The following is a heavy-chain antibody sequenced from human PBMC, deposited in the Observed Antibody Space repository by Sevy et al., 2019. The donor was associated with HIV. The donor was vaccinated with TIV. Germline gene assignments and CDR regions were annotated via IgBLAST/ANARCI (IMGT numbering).Heavy chain of an antibody. CDR2: INPKSGAT. J-gene: IGHJ6*02. D-gene: IGHD3-3*01. CDR3: ARESYDFWTGPVDYDYGMDV. Sequence: ASVKVSCKASGYTFTDTDYYVHWVRQAPGQGLEWMGWINPKSGATNYAQKFQGRVTMTRDTSVSTANMELSRLRSDDTAVYYCARESYDFWTGPVDYDYGMDVWGQGTTVTVSS. CDR1: GYTFTDTDYY. V-gene: IGHV1-2*02.